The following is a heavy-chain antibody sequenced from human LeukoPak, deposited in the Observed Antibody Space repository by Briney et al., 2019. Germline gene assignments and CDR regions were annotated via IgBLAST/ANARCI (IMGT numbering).Heavy chain of an antibody. CDR2: INAYIGNT. Sequence: SVKVSCKASGYTFTSHGISWVRQAPGQGLEWMGWINAYIGNTNYAQKLQGRVTMTTDTSTSTAYMELRSLRSDDTAVYYCARTDYGGNCFDYWGQGTLVTVSS. CDR1: GYTFTSHG. V-gene: IGHV1-18*01. J-gene: IGHJ4*02. CDR3: ARTDYGGNCFDY. D-gene: IGHD4-23*01.